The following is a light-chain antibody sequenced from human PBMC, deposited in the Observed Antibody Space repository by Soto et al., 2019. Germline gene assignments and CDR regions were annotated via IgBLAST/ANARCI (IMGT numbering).Light chain of an antibody. CDR2: DAS. Sequence: DIQMTQSPSSLSASVGDRVTITCQASQDISNYLNWYQQKPGKAPKLLIYDASNLETGVPSRFSGSGAATYFTITISSQHPEDIATYYCQQYDNLPITFGQGTRLEIK. CDR1: QDISNY. J-gene: IGKJ5*01. CDR3: QQYDNLPIT. V-gene: IGKV1-33*01.